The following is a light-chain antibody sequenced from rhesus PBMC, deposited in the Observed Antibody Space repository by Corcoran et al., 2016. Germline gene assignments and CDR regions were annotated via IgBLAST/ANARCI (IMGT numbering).Light chain of an antibody. J-gene: IGKJ3*01. CDR3: QHYYSTPFT. CDR1: QGITND. Sequence: DIQMTQSPSSLSASVGDRVTITCRASQGITNDLAWYQQKPGDTPKPLIYEASSLKSGLPSRFSGSGSGTAFTLTISSLHSEHFATYYCQHYYSTPFTFGPGTKLDIK. V-gene: IGKV1S17*01. CDR2: EAS.